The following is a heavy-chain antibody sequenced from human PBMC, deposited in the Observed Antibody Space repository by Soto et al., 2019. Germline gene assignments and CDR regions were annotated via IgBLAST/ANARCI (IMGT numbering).Heavy chain of an antibody. D-gene: IGHD3-10*01. CDR3: ARGKRLWGDNWFDP. V-gene: IGHV4-34*01. CDR1: GGSFSGYY. Sequence: QVQLQQWGAGLLKPSETLSLTCAVYGGSFSGYYWSWIRQPPGKGLEWIGEINHSGSTNYNPSLKSRVTISVDTSKNQFSLKLSSVTAADTAVYYCARGKRLWGDNWFDPWGQGTLVTVSS. CDR2: INHSGST. J-gene: IGHJ5*02.